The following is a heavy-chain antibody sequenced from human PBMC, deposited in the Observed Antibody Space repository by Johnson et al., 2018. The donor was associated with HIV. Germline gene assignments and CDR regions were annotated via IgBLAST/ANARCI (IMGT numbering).Heavy chain of an antibody. D-gene: IGHD3-22*01. Sequence: QVQLVESGGGVVQPGRSLRLSCAASGFTFSSYSMHWVRQAPGKGLEWVSVIYSGGSTYYADSVKGRFTISRDNSKNTLYVQMNSLKIEDTAVYYCATVVVITQDAFDIWGQGTMVTVSS. CDR2: IYSGGST. V-gene: IGHV3-NL1*01. CDR3: ATVVVITQDAFDI. J-gene: IGHJ3*02. CDR1: GFTFSSYS.